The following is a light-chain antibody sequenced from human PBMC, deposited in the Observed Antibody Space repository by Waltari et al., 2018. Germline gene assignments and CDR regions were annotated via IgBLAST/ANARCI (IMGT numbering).Light chain of an antibody. CDR1: SSDIGRYDI. Sequence: QSALTQPAAVSGSPGQSVTISCTGASSDIGRYDIVSWYQQHPGNAPKLVISDVSKRPSGVSDRFSGSKSCDTASLTISGLQFEDEADYYCCSYAGNYVWVFGGWTRLTVL. CDR3: CSYAGNYVWV. V-gene: IGLV2-23*02. J-gene: IGLJ3*02. CDR2: DVS.